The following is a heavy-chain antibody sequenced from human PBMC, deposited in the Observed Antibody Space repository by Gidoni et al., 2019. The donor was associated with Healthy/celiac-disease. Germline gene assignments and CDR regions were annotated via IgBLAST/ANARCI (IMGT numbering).Heavy chain of an antibody. J-gene: IGHJ4*02. Sequence: QLQLQESGPGLVKPSETLSLTCTVSGGSISSSSNYWGWIRQPPGKGLEWIGSIYYSGSTSYNPSLKSRVTISVDTSKNQFSLKLSSVTAADTAVYYCARQTGGYSYGLQPFDYWGQGTLLTVSS. CDR1: GGSISSSSNY. D-gene: IGHD5-18*01. CDR3: ARQTGGYSYGLQPFDY. CDR2: IYYSGST. V-gene: IGHV4-39*01.